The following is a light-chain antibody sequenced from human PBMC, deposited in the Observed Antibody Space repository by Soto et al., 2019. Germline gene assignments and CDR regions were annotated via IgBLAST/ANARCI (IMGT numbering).Light chain of an antibody. Sequence: QSALTQPASVNGSPGQSITISCTGTSSDVGGYDYVSWYQQLPGKAPKLMIYDVNNRPSGVSNRFSGSKSGNTASLTISGLQAEDEADYYCSSYTGTSTFVFGGGTKVTVL. J-gene: IGLJ1*01. CDR2: DVN. V-gene: IGLV2-14*01. CDR3: SSYTGTSTFV. CDR1: SSDVGGYDY.